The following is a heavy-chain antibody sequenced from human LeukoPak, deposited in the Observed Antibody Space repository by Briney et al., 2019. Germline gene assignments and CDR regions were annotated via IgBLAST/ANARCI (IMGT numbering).Heavy chain of an antibody. CDR3: AREEPRIDNWFDP. D-gene: IGHD1-26*01. Sequence: PSETLSLTCAVYGGSFSGYYWSWIRQPPGKGLEWIGTIYYSGSTYYYPSLKSRVTISVDTSKNQFSLKLSSVTAADTAVYYCAREEPRIDNWFDPWGQGTLVTVSS. J-gene: IGHJ5*02. CDR2: IYYSGST. V-gene: IGHV4-34*01. CDR1: GGSFSGYY.